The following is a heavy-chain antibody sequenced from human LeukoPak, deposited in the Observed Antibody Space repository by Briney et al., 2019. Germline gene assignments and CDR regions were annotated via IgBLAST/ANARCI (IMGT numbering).Heavy chain of an antibody. Sequence: GGSLKISCQASGYTFTNYWIGWVGQMPGKGLEWMGFIYPGDSDTRYNPSFQGQVSISADKSTSTAYLQWNSLRASDTAIYYCARRGPAADWFDPWGQGTLVTVSS. D-gene: IGHD6-13*01. V-gene: IGHV5-51*01. CDR2: IYPGDSDT. J-gene: IGHJ5*02. CDR1: GYTFTNYW. CDR3: ARRGPAADWFDP.